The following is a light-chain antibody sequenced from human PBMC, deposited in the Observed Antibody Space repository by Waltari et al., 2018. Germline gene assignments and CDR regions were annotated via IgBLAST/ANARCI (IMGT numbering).Light chain of an antibody. J-gene: IGKJ1*01. CDR2: LGS. V-gene: IGKV2-28*01. CDR1: QSLLHTNAYNY. Sequence: DLVMTQSPLSLPVTPGEPASLSCRASQSLLHTNAYNYLDWYLQKPGQSPQLLIYLGSNRASGVPDRFSGSGSGTDFTLKISRVEAEDVGVYYCMQALQTPWTFGQGTKVEIK. CDR3: MQALQTPWT.